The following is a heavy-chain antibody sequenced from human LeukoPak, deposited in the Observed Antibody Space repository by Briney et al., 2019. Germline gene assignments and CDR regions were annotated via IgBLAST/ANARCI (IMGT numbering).Heavy chain of an antibody. CDR2: INSDGSST. CDR3: ASTVVVFPQSLSGNDY. J-gene: IGHJ4*02. V-gene: IGHV3-74*01. CDR1: GFTFSSYW. Sequence: PGGSLRLSCAASGFTFSSYWMHWVRQAPGKGLVWVSRINSDGSSTSYADSVKGRFTISRDNAKDTLYLQMNSLRAEDTAVYYCASTVVVFPQSLSGNDYLGQGTLVTVSS. D-gene: IGHD2-15*01.